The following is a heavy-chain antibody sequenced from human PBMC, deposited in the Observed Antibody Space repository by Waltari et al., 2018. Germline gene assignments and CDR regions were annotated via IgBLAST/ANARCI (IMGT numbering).Heavy chain of an antibody. J-gene: IGHJ4*02. Sequence: QVQLQESGPGLVKPSQTLSLTCTVSGGSISSGSYYWSWIRQPAGKGLEWIGRIYTSGSTNYNPSRKSRVTISVDTSKNQFSLKLSSVTAADTAVYYCAAATDYYDSSGYYSFLYWGQGTLVTVSS. D-gene: IGHD3-22*01. CDR1: GGSISSGSYY. CDR2: IYTSGST. V-gene: IGHV4-61*02. CDR3: AAATDYYDSSGYYSFLY.